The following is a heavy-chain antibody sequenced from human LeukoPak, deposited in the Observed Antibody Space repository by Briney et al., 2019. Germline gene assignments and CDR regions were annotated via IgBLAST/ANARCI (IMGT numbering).Heavy chain of an antibody. CDR3: ARAQDFSDSSGPNYLDF. Sequence: RPSETLSLTCTVSGYSLSSGFFCDWIRQSPGKGLEWIGSFSHRGGSYHNPSLKSRVTISVDTSKNQFSLKLLSVTAADTAVYYCARAQDFSDSSGPNYLDFWGQGILVTVSS. CDR2: FSHRGGS. V-gene: IGHV4-38-2*02. D-gene: IGHD3-22*01. J-gene: IGHJ4*02. CDR1: GYSLSSGFF.